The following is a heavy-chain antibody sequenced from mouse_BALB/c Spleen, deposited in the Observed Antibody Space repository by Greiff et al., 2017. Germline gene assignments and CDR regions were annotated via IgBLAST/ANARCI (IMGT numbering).Heavy chain of an antibody. CDR3: ARMGISGDYDVDY. Sequence: EVQVVESGGGLVKPGGSLKLSCAASGFTFSSYALSWVRPTPEKRLEWVASISSGGSPYYPDSVKGRFTISRDNARNILYLQMSSLRSEDTAMYYCARMGISGDYDVDYWGQGTTLTVSS. J-gene: IGHJ2*01. CDR1: GFTFSSYA. V-gene: IGHV5-6-5*01. CDR2: ISSGGSP. D-gene: IGHD2-4*01.